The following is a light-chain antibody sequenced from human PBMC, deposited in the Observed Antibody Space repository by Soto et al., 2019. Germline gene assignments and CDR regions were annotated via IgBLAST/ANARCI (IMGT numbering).Light chain of an antibody. CDR2: EVS. CDR1: SSDVGSYNL. V-gene: IGLV2-23*02. J-gene: IGLJ1*01. Sequence: QSALTQPASVSGSPGQSITISCTGTSSDVGSYNLVSWYQQHPGKAPKLMIYEVSKRPSGVSSRFSGSKSGNTASLTISGLQAEDEADYYCCSYAGSSLYVFGTGTKLTVL. CDR3: CSYAGSSLYV.